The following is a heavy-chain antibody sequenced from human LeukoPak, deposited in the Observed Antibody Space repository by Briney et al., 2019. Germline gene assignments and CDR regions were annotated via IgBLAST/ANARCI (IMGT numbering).Heavy chain of an antibody. CDR2: IRTKPYGGTP. V-gene: IGHV3-49*04. CDR3: TRGRIGYCSGTSCYLDS. Sequence: PGGSLRLSCTGSGFTFGDHTMNWVRQAPGKGLERVGFIRTKPYGGTPEYAASVAGRFTISRDDSRGIAYLQMNSLKIEDTAVYFCTRGRIGYCSGTSCYLDSWGQGTLVTVSS. D-gene: IGHD2-2*01. J-gene: IGHJ4*02. CDR1: GFTFGDHT.